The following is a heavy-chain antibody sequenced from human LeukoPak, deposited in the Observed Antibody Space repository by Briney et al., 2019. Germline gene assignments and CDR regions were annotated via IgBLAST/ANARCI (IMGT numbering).Heavy chain of an antibody. CDR1: GFTFSIYW. D-gene: IGHD2-15*01. Sequence: PGGSLRLSCAASGFTFSIYWMSWVRQAPGKGLEWVANINQDGGGKYYVDSVKGRFTISRDNAKNSLYLQMNSLRAEDTAVYYCARYCSGGSCFDYWGQGTLVTVSS. J-gene: IGHJ4*02. V-gene: IGHV3-7*03. CDR3: ARYCSGGSCFDY. CDR2: INQDGGGK.